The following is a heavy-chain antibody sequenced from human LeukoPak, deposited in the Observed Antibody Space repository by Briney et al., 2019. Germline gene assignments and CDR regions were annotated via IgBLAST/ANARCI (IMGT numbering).Heavy chain of an antibody. CDR1: GASIRSYY. D-gene: IGHD6-6*01. V-gene: IGHV4-59*12. Sequence: SETLSLTCTVSGASIRSYYWNWLRQPPGKGLEWIGYINYSGSTNYNPSLKSRVTISVDTSKNQFSLKLTSVTAADTAVYYCARGGIAARLQYWGQGTLVTVSS. CDR2: INYSGST. J-gene: IGHJ1*01. CDR3: ARGGIAARLQY.